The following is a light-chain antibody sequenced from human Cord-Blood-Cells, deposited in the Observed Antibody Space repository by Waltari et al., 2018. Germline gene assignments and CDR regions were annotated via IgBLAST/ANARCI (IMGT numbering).Light chain of an antibody. CDR1: CSISVGDF. J-gene: IGLJ3*02. CDR2: RNN. CDR3: AAWDDSLRV. V-gene: IGLV1-47*01. Sequence: QTVLTHPPSASVNPGESVTFSFAGRCSISVGDFLYWYQQLPGTAPKLLIYRNNQRPSGVPDRFSGSKSGTSASLAISGLRSEDEADYYCAAWDDSLRVFGGGTKLTVL.